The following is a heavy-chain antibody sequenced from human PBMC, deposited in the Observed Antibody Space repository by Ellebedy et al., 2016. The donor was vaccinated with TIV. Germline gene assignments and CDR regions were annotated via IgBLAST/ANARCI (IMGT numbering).Heavy chain of an antibody. D-gene: IGHD4-23*01. Sequence: SETLSLXXTVSGGSIRSSTHFWGWIRQPPGPGLEWIGSMYYSGSPSYNPSLKSRVTISVDTSKSQFSLKLNSVTAADTAVYYCARHMATVAHDVFDMWGQGTMVTVSS. V-gene: IGHV4-39*01. CDR1: GGSIRSSTHF. CDR2: MYYSGSP. CDR3: ARHMATVAHDVFDM. J-gene: IGHJ3*02.